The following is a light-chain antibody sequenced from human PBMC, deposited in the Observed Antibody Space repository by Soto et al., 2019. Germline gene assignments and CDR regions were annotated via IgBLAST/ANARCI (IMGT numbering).Light chain of an antibody. CDR1: QSGSSSY. CDR3: QQYDSSPFT. CDR2: GAS. J-gene: IGKJ2*01. Sequence: EIVLTQSPGTLSLSPGERATLFCRASQSGSSSYLAWYQQKPGQAPRLLIYGASSRATGIPDRFSGSGSGTDFTLTISRLEPEDFAVYFCQQYDSSPFTFGQGTKVDVK. V-gene: IGKV3-20*01.